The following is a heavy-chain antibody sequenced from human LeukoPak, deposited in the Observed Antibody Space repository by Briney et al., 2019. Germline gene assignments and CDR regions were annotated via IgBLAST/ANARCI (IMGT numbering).Heavy chain of an antibody. Sequence: GGSLRLSCAASGFTFSSYSMNWVRQAPGKGLEWVSYISSSSSTIYYADSVKGRFTISRDNAKNSLYLQMNSLRAEDTAVYYCARDGYYDSSGYFDYWGQGTLVTVSS. J-gene: IGHJ4*02. CDR3: ARDGYYDSSGYFDY. D-gene: IGHD3-22*01. CDR1: GFTFSSYS. V-gene: IGHV3-48*01. CDR2: ISSSSSTI.